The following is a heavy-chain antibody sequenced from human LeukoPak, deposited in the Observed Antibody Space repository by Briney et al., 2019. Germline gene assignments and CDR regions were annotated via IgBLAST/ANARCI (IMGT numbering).Heavy chain of an antibody. D-gene: IGHD2-2*02. CDR3: ARGTYCSSTSCYTTDAFDI. CDR2: IYTSGST. V-gene: IGHV4-61*02. J-gene: IGHJ3*02. Sequence: SETLSLTCTVSGGSISSGSYYWRWLRQPAGTGPEWIGRIYTSGSTNYNPSLKSRVTISGDTSKNQFSLKLSSVTAADTAVYYCARGTYCSSTSCYTTDAFDIWGQGTMVTVSS. CDR1: GGSISSGSYY.